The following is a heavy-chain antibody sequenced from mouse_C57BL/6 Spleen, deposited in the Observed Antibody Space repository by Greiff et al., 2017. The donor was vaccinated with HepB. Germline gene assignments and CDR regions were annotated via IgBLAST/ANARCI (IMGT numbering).Heavy chain of an antibody. V-gene: IGHV5-17*01. D-gene: IGHD2-2*01. CDR3: ARPDGYGFAY. CDR2: ISSGSSTI. J-gene: IGHJ3*01. CDR1: GFTFSDYG. Sequence: DVMLVESGGGLVKPGGSLKLSCAASGFTFSDYGMHWVRQAPEKGLEWVAYISSGSSTIYYADTVKGRFTISRDNAKNTLFLQMTSLRSEDTAMYYCARPDGYGFAYWGQGTLVTVSA.